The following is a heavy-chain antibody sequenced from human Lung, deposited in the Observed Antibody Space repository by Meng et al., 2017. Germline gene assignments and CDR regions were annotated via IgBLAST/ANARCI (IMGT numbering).Heavy chain of an antibody. V-gene: IGHV3-33*01. CDR1: GFTFSSFG. CDR2: IWYDGSNK. D-gene: IGHD6-13*01. J-gene: IGHJ4*02. Sequence: VEQVGSGGGVVQPGGSLSLSGAAYGFTFSSFGMHWVRQAPGKGLEWVAVIWYDGSNKYYADSVKGRFTISRDNSKNTLYLQMNSLRAEDTAVYYCARGGWYSSSSRVDYWGQGTLVTVSS. CDR3: ARGGWYSSSSRVDY.